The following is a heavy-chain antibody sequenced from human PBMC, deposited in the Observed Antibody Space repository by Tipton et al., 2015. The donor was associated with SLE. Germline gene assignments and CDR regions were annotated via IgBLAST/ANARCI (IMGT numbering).Heavy chain of an antibody. CDR2: TYYRSKWHY. CDR1: GDSVSSNSAA. D-gene: IGHD3/OR15-3a*01. CDR3: ARGGLGYYYYGMDV. J-gene: IGHJ6*02. Sequence: GLVKPSQTLSLTCAISGDSVSSNSAAWGWIRQSPSRGLEWLGRTYYRSKWHYDYAVSVKSRISINPDTSKNQFSLQLNSVTPEDTAVYYCARGGLGYYYYGMDVWGQGTTVTVSS. V-gene: IGHV6-1*01.